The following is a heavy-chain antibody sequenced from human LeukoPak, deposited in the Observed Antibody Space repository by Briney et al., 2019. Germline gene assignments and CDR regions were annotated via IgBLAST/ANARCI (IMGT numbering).Heavy chain of an antibody. D-gene: IGHD3-9*01. CDR1: GFTFSSYW. CDR2: INGDGRDK. CDR3: ARGVDSAIDW. J-gene: IGHJ4*02. V-gene: IGHV3-7*01. Sequence: GGSLRLSCAASGFTFSSYWMNWVRQAPGKGPEWVANINGDGRDKYYVGSVRGRFTISRDNADNALYLQMNSPRGDDTALYYCARGVDSAIDWWGQGTLVTVSS.